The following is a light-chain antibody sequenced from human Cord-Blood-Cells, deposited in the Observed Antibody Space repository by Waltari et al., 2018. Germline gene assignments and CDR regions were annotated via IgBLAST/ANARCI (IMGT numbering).Light chain of an antibody. J-gene: IGLJ2*01. V-gene: IGLV2-8*01. Sequence: QSALTQPPSASGSPGQSVNISCTGTSSDVGGYNYVSWYQKHTGKAPQRMIYEVSKRASGVRDRFSGSKSGNTASLTVSGLQAEEEADDYCSSYAGSNRVFGGGTQLTVL. CDR1: SSDVGGYNY. CDR2: EVS. CDR3: SSYAGSNRV.